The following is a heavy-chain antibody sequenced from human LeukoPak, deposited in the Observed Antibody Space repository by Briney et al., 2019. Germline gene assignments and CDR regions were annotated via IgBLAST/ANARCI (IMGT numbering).Heavy chain of an antibody. D-gene: IGHD3-3*01. CDR2: IYYSGST. CDR3: ARDQYYDFWSGYRNYAFDI. J-gene: IGHJ3*02. Sequence: PSETLSLTCTVSGGSISSYYWGWIRQPPGKGLEWIGYIYYSGSTNYNPSLKSRVTISVDTSKNQFSLKLSSVTAADTAVYYCARDQYYDFWSGYRNYAFDIWGQGTMVTVSS. V-gene: IGHV4-59*01. CDR1: GGSISSYY.